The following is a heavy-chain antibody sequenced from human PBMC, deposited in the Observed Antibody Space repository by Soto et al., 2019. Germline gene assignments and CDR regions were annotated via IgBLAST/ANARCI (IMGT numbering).Heavy chain of an antibody. V-gene: IGHV4-39*01. CDR2: IYYSGST. D-gene: IGHD2-21*02. J-gene: IGHJ5*02. Sequence: SETRSLTCTVAGCSISRGSDYWGWIRHPPGKGLEWIGSIYYSGSTHNNPSLKSRVTLSVDTSKNQFCLRLRAVTAGDTAVYYCARVGALVTAQGCFDPWGQGTLVTVSS. CDR1: GCSISRGSDY. CDR3: ARVGALVTAQGCFDP.